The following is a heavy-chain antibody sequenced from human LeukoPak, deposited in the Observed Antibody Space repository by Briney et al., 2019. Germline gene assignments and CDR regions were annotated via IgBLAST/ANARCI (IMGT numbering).Heavy chain of an antibody. CDR2: ISGSGGST. Sequence: PGGSLRLSCAASGFTFSSYAMSWVRQAPGKGLEWVSAISGSGGSTYYADSVKGRFTISRDNSKNTLYLQMNGLRAEDTAVYYCAKVPLVAARPYYFDYWGQGTLVTVSS. V-gene: IGHV3-23*01. CDR1: GFTFSSYA. CDR3: AKVPLVAARPYYFDY. D-gene: IGHD6-6*01. J-gene: IGHJ4*02.